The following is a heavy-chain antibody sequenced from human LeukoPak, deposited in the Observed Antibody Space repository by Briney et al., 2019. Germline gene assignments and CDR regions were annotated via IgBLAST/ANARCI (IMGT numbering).Heavy chain of an antibody. CDR3: AKDSGYASAFDI. CDR1: GFTFSSYA. J-gene: IGHJ3*02. D-gene: IGHD5-12*01. V-gene: IGHV3-30-3*01. Sequence: GGSLRLSCAASGFTFSSYAMHWVRQAPGKGLEWVAVISYDGSNKYYADSVKGRFTISRDNSKNTLYVQMNSLRVDDAAVYYCAKDSGYASAFDIWGQGTMVTVSS. CDR2: ISYDGSNK.